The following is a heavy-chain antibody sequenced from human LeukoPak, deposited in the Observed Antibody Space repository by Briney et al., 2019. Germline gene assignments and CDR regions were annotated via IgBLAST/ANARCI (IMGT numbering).Heavy chain of an antibody. CDR3: ARGVQEYSSSWYERVAVAASLDY. V-gene: IGHV4-39*07. CDR2: IYYSGST. J-gene: IGHJ4*02. CDR1: GGSISSSSYY. Sequence: RASETLSLTCTVSGGSISSSSYYWGWIRQPPGKGLEWIGSIYYSGSTYYNPSLKSRVTISVDTSKNQFSLKLSSVTAADTAVYYCARGVQEYSSSWYERVAVAASLDYWGQGTLVTVSS. D-gene: IGHD6-13*01.